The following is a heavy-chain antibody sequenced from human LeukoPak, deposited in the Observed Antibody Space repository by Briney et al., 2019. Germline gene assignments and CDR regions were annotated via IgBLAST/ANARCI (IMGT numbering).Heavy chain of an antibody. D-gene: IGHD5-12*01. CDR1: GFTFSSYA. V-gene: IGHV3-30*04. Sequence: GGSLRLSCAASGFTFSSYAMHWVRQAPGKGLEWVAVISYDGSNKYYADSVKGRFTISRDNSKNTLYLQMNSLRAEDTAVYYCARDSSYQLDYWGQGTLATVSS. J-gene: IGHJ4*02. CDR3: ARDSSYQLDY. CDR2: ISYDGSNK.